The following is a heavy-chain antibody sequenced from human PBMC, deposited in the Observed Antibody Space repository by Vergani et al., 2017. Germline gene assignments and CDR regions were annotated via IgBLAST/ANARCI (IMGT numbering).Heavy chain of an antibody. Sequence: EVQLLESGGGLVQPGGSLRLSCAASGFTFSSYEMNWVRQAPGKGLEWVSYISSSGSTIYYADSVKGRFTISRDNAKNSLYLQMNSLRAEDTALYYCAKEGCSSTSCYQYFQHWGQGTLVTVSS. J-gene: IGHJ1*01. CDR1: GFTFSSYE. CDR2: ISSSGSTI. V-gene: IGHV3-48*03. D-gene: IGHD2-2*01. CDR3: AKEGCSSTSCYQYFQH.